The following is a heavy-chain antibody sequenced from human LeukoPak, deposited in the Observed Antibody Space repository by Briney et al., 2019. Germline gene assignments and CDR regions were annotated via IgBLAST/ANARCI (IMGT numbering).Heavy chain of an antibody. V-gene: IGHV4-34*12. J-gene: IGHJ3*02. Sequence: PSETLSLTCAVYGGSFRGYYWGWIRQPPGKGLEWIGSIFHSGNSYYSPSLKSRVTISVDTSKNQFSLKLSSVTAADTAVYYCARSRYYYDSRAFDIWGQGTMVTVSS. CDR3: ARSRYYYDSRAFDI. CDR1: GGSFRGYY. D-gene: IGHD3-22*01. CDR2: IFHSGNS.